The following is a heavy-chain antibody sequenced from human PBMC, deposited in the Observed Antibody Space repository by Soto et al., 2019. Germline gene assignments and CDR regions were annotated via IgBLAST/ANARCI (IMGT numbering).Heavy chain of an antibody. CDR1: GGTFSSYA. J-gene: IGHJ6*02. CDR3: ASPPREYYYYGMDV. V-gene: IGHV1-69*12. Sequence: QVQLVQSGAEVKKPGSSVKVSCKASGGTFSSYAISWVRQAPGQGLEWRGGIIPIFGTADYAQKFQGRVTITADESTSTAYRELSSLRSEDTAVYYCASPPREYYYYGMDVWGRGPTVTVS. CDR2: IIPIFGTA.